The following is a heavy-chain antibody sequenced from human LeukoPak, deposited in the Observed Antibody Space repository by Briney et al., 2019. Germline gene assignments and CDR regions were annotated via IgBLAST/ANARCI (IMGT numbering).Heavy chain of an antibody. CDR3: ARDQEYSSSSGFDY. CDR2: IKQDGSEK. D-gene: IGHD6-6*01. Sequence: GGSLRLSCAASGFTFSSYWMSWVRQAPGKGLEWVANIKQDGSEKYYVDSVKGRFTISRDNAKNSLYLQMNSLRAEDTAVYYCARDQEYSSSSGFDYWGQGTLVTVSS. J-gene: IGHJ4*02. CDR1: GFTFSSYW. V-gene: IGHV3-7*01.